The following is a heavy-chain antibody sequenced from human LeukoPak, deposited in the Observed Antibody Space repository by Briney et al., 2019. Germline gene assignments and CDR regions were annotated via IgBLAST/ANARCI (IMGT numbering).Heavy chain of an antibody. CDR3: ARLASGSYGPLTPFDY. V-gene: IGHV4-59*08. CDR1: GGSISSSY. J-gene: IGHJ4*02. CDR2: IYYSGST. D-gene: IGHD1-26*01. Sequence: SETLSLTCTVSGGSISSSYWSWIRQPPGKGLEWIGDIYYSGSTNYNPSLKSRVTISVDTSKNQFSLRLSSVTAADTAVYYSARLASGSYGPLTPFDYWGQGTLVTVSS.